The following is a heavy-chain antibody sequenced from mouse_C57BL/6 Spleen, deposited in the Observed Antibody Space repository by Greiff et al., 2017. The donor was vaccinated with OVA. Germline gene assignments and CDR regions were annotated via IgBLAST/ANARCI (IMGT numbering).Heavy chain of an antibody. CDR1: GFTFTDYY. Sequence: EVHLVESGGGLVQPGGSLSLSCAASGFTFTDYYMSWVRQPPGKALEWLGFIRNKANGYTTEYSASVKGRFTISRDNSQSILYLQMNALRAEDSATYYCARSPHYYGSSYVFDYWGQGTTLTVSS. V-gene: IGHV7-3*01. J-gene: IGHJ2*01. CDR3: ARSPHYYGSSYVFDY. CDR2: IRNKANGYTT. D-gene: IGHD1-1*01.